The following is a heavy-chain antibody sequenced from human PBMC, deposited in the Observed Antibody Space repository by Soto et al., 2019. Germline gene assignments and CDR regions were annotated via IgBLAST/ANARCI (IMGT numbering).Heavy chain of an antibody. V-gene: IGHV1-2*02. J-gene: IGHJ5*02. D-gene: IGHD6-13*01. CDR1: GYPLTAKY. CDR2: INPSSGGT. Sequence: QVQLVQSGAEVKKPGASVKVSCKASGYPLTAKYLHWVRQAPGQGLEWMGWINPSSGGTKEAQKFRGRVTMTRDTSISAAYRELSRLTSADTAVYYCAKGGSSWTEWFDPWGQGTLVTVSS. CDR3: AKGGSSWTEWFDP.